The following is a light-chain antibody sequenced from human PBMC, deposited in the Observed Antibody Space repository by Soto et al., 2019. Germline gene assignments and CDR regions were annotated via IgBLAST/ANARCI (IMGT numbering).Light chain of an antibody. J-gene: IGLJ1*01. CDR1: SSNIGSNT. CDR3: AAWDDSLNGYV. Sequence: QSVLTQPPSASGTPGQRVTSSCSGSSSNIGSNTVNWYQQLPGTAPKLLIYSNNQRPSGVPDRFSGSKSGTSASLAISGLQSEDEADYYCAAWDDSLNGYVFVNGTTVTVL. V-gene: IGLV1-44*01. CDR2: SNN.